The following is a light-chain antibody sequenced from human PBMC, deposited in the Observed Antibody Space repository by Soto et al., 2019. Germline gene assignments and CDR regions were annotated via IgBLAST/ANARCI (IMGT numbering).Light chain of an antibody. CDR2: RAS. V-gene: IGKV1-39*01. Sequence: DIQLTQSPSSLSASVGDRVTITCRASQPINNFLNWYQHKPGKAPKLLIYRASSVQGGVPSRFSGHGSGTDFTLTISSLQPEDLATYYCQKSYITPWYGFGQGNKLQIK. CDR1: QPINNF. J-gene: IGKJ2*03. CDR3: QKSYITPWYG.